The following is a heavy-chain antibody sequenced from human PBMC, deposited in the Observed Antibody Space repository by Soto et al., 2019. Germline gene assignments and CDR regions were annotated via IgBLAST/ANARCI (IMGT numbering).Heavy chain of an antibody. V-gene: IGHV4-30-2*01. D-gene: IGHD3-10*01. CDR2: IYHSGST. Sequence: LSLTCAVSGGSISSGGYPWSWIRQPPGKGLEWIGYIYHSGSTYYNPSLKSRVTISVDRSKNQFSLKLSSVTAADTAVYYCASIVRGVYYFDYWGQGTLVTVSS. CDR3: ASIVRGVYYFDY. J-gene: IGHJ4*02. CDR1: GGSISSGGYP.